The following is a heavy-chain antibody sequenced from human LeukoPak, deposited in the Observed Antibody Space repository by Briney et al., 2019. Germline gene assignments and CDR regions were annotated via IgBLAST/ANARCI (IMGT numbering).Heavy chain of an antibody. CDR2: ISSSSSYI. D-gene: IGHD6-13*01. V-gene: IGHV3-21*01. Sequence: PGGSLRLSCAASGFTFSSYSMNWVRQAPGKGLEWVSSISSSSSYIYYADSVKGRFTISRDNAKNSLYLQMNSLRAEDTAVYYCARGLRGVSSSWYWRGEYFDYWGQGTLVTVSS. CDR1: GFTFSSYS. CDR3: ARGLRGVSSSWYWRGEYFDY. J-gene: IGHJ4*02.